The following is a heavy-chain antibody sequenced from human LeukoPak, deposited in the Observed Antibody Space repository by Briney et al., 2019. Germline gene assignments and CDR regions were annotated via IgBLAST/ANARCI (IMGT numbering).Heavy chain of an antibody. CDR2: INHSGSA. D-gene: IGHD6-19*01. CDR1: GGSFSGYY. CDR3: ATLWEYYNGWYGDY. J-gene: IGHJ4*02. Sequence: PSETLSLTCGVSGGSFSGYYWSWIRQSPGKGLEWIGEINHSGSANYNPSLKSRVTLSVDTSKNQFSLKLTSVTAADSAVYYCATLWEYYNGWYGDYWGQGTLVTVSS. V-gene: IGHV4-34*01.